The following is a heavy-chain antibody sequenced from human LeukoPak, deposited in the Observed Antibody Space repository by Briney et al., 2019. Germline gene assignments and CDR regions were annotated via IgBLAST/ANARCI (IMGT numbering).Heavy chain of an antibody. D-gene: IGHD6-13*01. V-gene: IGHV1-2*02. CDR2: INPNSGGT. CDR1: GYTFTVYY. J-gene: IGHJ4*02. CDR3: ARGSSINWYKYYFDY. Sequence: ASVKVSFKASGYTFTVYYMHWVRQAPGQGLEWVGWINPNSGGTNYAQKFQGRVTMTRDTSISTAYMELTRLGSDDTAVYYCARGSSINWYKYYFDYWGQGTLVTVSS.